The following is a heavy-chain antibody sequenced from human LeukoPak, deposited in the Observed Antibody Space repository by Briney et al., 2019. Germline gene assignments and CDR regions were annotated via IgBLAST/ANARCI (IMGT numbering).Heavy chain of an antibody. J-gene: IGHJ4*02. CDR3: ARGNNYRSDC. V-gene: IGHV1-2*06. Sequence: ASVKVSCKASGYTFTSYAMNWVRQAPGQGLEWMGRINLSSGGTNYAQKFQGRVTMTRDTSISTAYIDLSSLRSDDTAVYYCARGNNYRSDCWGQGTLVTVSS. CDR1: GYTFTSYA. D-gene: IGHD3-10*01. CDR2: INLSSGGT.